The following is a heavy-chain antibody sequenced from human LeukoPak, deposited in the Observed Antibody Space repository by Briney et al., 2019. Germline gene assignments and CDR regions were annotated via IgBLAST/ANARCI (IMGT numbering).Heavy chain of an antibody. CDR3: AKQDYYGSESYDY. CDR2: ISGSGGST. J-gene: IGHJ4*02. CDR1: GFTFSSYA. V-gene: IGHV3-23*01. D-gene: IGHD3-10*01. Sequence: PGGSLRLSCAASGFTFSSYAMSWVRQAPGKGLEWVSAISGSGGSTYYADSVKGRFTISRDKSKNTLYLQMNSRRAEDTAVYYCAKQDYYGSESYDYWGQGTLVTVSS.